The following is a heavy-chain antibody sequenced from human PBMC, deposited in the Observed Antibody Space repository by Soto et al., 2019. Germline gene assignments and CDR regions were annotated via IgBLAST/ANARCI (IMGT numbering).Heavy chain of an antibody. CDR1: GFTVSSIY. Sequence: GGSLRLSCAVSGFTVSSIYMSWVRQAPGKGLEWVSVIYSGGTTYYADSVKGRFTISRDNSKNTLYLQMNNLRAEDTAVYYCARGSPNNWNPFDSWGQGTLVTVSS. CDR3: ARGSPNNWNPFDS. D-gene: IGHD1-20*01. V-gene: IGHV3-53*01. J-gene: IGHJ4*02. CDR2: IYSGGTT.